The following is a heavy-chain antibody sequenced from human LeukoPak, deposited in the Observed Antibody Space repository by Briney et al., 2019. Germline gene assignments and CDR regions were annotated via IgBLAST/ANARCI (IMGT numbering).Heavy chain of an antibody. CDR3: ARDIKVLGSWFFDY. J-gene: IGHJ4*02. Sequence: SETLSLTCTVSGGSISSSSYYWGWIRQPPGKGLEWIGSIYYSGSTYYNPSLKSRVTISVDTSKNQFSLKLSSVTAADTAVYYCARDIKVLGSWFFDYWGQGTLVTVSS. CDR2: IYYSGST. CDR1: GGSISSSSYY. D-gene: IGHD6-13*01. V-gene: IGHV4-39*07.